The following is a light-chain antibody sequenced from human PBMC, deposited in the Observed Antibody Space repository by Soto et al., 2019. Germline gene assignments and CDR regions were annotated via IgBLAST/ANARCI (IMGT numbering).Light chain of an antibody. CDR1: SSDIGSYDH. CDR3: ISYTDRQSYL. J-gene: IGLJ1*01. Sequence: QSALTQPASVSGSPGQSITISCSGTSSDIGSYDHVAWYQQFPGKSPKLIIYAVSDRPSGVSDRFSDSKSGISASLTISGLQTEDEADYYCISYTDRQSYLFGTGTKV. CDR2: AVS. V-gene: IGLV2-14*03.